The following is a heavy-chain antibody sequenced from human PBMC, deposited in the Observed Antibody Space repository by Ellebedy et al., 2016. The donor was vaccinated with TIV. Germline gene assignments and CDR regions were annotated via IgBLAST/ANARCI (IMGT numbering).Heavy chain of an antibody. D-gene: IGHD2-2*01. J-gene: IGHJ6*02. Sequence: PGGSLRLSCAASGFTFSTYSMNWVRQAPGKGLEWVSSISSSSSYIYYADSVKGRFTISRDNAKNSLFLQINSLRAEDTAVYYCARDIVVVPAARRPYYYSGMDVWGQGTTVTVSS. CDR1: GFTFSTYS. CDR2: ISSSSSYI. CDR3: ARDIVVVPAARRPYYYSGMDV. V-gene: IGHV3-21*01.